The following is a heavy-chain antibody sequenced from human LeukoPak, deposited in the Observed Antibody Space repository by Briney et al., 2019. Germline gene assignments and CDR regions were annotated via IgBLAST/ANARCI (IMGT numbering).Heavy chain of an antibody. CDR2: INPTGGST. Sequence: ASVKVSCKASGYTFTSYCLHWVRQAPGQGLEWMGIINPTGGSTSYAQNFQGRVTMTRDTSISTAYMELSRLRSDDTAVYYCARAVYSSSWYTDWGQGTLVTVSS. CDR1: GYTFTSYC. D-gene: IGHD6-13*01. J-gene: IGHJ4*02. CDR3: ARAVYSSSWYTD. V-gene: IGHV1-46*01.